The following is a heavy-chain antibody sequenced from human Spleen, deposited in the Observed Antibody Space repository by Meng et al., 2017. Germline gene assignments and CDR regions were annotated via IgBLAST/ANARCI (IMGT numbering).Heavy chain of an antibody. CDR2: INHSGST. CDR3: ARGPTTMAHDFDY. J-gene: IGHJ4*02. V-gene: IGHV4-34*01. Sequence: QVRLQRWGAGLLKPSETLSLTCAVYGGSFSDYYWSWIRQPPGKGLEWIGEINHSGSTNYNPSLESRATISVDTSQNNLSLKLSSVTAADSAVYYCARGPTTMAHDFDYWGQGTLVTVSS. D-gene: IGHD4-11*01. CDR1: GGSFSDYY.